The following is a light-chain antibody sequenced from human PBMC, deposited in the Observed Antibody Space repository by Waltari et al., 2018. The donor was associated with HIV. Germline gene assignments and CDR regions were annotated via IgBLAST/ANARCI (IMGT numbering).Light chain of an antibody. J-gene: IGLJ3*02. V-gene: IGLV2-23*02. CDR1: SSDVGSYNL. Sequence: QSALTQPASVSGSPGQSTTLSCTGTSSDVGSYNLVSWYQQHPGKAPKLMIYGVSKRPSGVSNRFSGSKSGNTASLTISGLQAEDEADYYCCSYAGSSTFVFGGGTKLTVL. CDR3: CSYAGSSTFV. CDR2: GVS.